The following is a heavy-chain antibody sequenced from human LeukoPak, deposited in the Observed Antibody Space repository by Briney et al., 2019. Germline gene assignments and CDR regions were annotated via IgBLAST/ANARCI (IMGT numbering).Heavy chain of an antibody. V-gene: IGHV4-4*09. Sequence: PSETLSLTCTVYGGSIGGYYWSWIRQSPGKGLEWIGYIYTTGRTNYNPSLKSRVTISVDTSKNQFSLKLNSVTAADTAVYYCAKILGSGVWYGFDIWGQGTMVTVSS. CDR3: AKILGSGVWYGFDI. CDR2: IYTTGRT. CDR1: GGSIGGYY. J-gene: IGHJ3*02. D-gene: IGHD2-21*01.